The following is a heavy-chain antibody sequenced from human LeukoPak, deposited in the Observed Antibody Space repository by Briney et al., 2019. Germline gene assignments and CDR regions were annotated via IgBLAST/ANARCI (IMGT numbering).Heavy chain of an antibody. CDR2: IRYDGSNK. D-gene: IGHD3-22*01. V-gene: IGHV3-30*02. Sequence: GRSLRLSCAASGFTFSSYGMHWVRQAPGKGLEWVAFIRYDGSNKYYADSVKGRFTISRDNSKNTLYLQMNSLRAEDTAVYYCATSLVPDSSGYYQNWFDPWGQGTLVTVSS. J-gene: IGHJ5*02. CDR3: ATSLVPDSSGYYQNWFDP. CDR1: GFTFSSYG.